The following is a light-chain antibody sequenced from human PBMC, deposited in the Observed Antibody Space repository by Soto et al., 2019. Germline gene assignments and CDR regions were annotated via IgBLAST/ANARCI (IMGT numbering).Light chain of an antibody. J-gene: IGKJ1*01. Sequence: EIVLTQSPGTLSLSPGERATHSCRASQSVSSSYLAWYQQKPGQAPRLLIYDASSRATGIPDRFSGSGSGTDFTLTISRLEPEDFEMYHCQQYYTSPWTFGQGTKLEIK. V-gene: IGKV3-20*01. CDR3: QQYYTSPWT. CDR1: QSVSSSY. CDR2: DAS.